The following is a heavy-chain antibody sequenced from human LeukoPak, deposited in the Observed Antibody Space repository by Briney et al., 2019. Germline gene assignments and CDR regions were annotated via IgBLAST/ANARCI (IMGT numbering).Heavy chain of an antibody. Sequence: PGGSLRLSCAASGFTFSSYGMHWVRQAPGKGLEWVAVISYDGSNKYYADSVKGRFTISRDNSKNTLYLQMNSLRAEDTAVYYCAKSPGGDYWGQGTLVTVSS. CDR3: AKSPGGDY. CDR2: ISYDGSNK. D-gene: IGHD3-10*01. CDR1: GFTFSSYG. V-gene: IGHV3-30*18. J-gene: IGHJ4*02.